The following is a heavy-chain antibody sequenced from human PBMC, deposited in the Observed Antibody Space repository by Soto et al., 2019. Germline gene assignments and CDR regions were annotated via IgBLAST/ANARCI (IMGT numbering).Heavy chain of an antibody. D-gene: IGHD2-2*01. CDR1: GFTFSNAW. CDR3: TTGTLPSSYFDY. V-gene: IGHV3-15*01. J-gene: IGHJ4*02. CDR2: IKSKTDGGTT. Sequence: GGSLRLSCAASGFTFSNAWMSWVRQAPGKGLEWVGRIKSKTDGGTTDYAAPVKGRFTISRDDSKNTLYLQMNSLKTEDTAVYYCTTGTLPSSYFDYWGQGTLVTVSS.